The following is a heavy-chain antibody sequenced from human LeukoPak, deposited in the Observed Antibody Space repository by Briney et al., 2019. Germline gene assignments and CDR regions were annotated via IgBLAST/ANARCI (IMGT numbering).Heavy chain of an antibody. CDR2: IYYSGST. CDR1: GGSISSSGHY. V-gene: IGHV4-39*01. D-gene: IGHD3-22*01. CDR3: ARQSYDSSGYYYFDY. Sequence: SETLSLTCTVSGGSISSSGHYWGWIRQPPGKGLEWIGSIYYSGSTYCNPSLKSRVTIFVDTSKNQFSLKLSSVTAADTAVYYCARQSYDSSGYYYFDYWGQGTLVTVSS. J-gene: IGHJ4*02.